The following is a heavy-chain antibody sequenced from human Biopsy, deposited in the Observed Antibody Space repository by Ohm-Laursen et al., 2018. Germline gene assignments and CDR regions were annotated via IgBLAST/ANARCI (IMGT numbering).Heavy chain of an antibody. CDR3: ARHPTGFWFDP. CDR2: IFYSGIT. Sequence: TLSLTCPVSGGSVSSNVAYWAWIRQPPGKGLESIGSIFYSGITYYNPSLQSRVAMSEATSKNQFSLNPTSVTAADTAVYYCARHPTGFWFDPWGQGTLVIVSS. V-gene: IGHV4-39*01. CDR1: GGSVSSNVAY. J-gene: IGHJ5*02.